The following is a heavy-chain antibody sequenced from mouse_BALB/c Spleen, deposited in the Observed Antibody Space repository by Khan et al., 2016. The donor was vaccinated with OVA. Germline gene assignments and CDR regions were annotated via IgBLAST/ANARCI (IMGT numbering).Heavy chain of an antibody. V-gene: IGHV3-2*02. CDR1: GYSITSDYA. D-gene: IGHD1-1*01. CDR2: ISYSGST. CDR3: AAVFLCYYGSNFEGDYFDY. J-gene: IGHJ2*01. Sequence: EVQLQESGPGLVKPSQSLSLTCTVTGYSITSDYAWNWIRQFPGNKLEWMGYISYSGSTAYNPSLKGRISITRDTSKNQVFLQLNSVNTEDTATYDCAAVFLCYYGSNFEGDYFDYWGQGTTLSVSS.